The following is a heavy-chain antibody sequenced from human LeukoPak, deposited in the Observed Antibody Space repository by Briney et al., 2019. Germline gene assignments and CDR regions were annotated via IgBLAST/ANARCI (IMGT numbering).Heavy chain of an antibody. CDR2: IHYSGST. V-gene: IGHV4-59*08. J-gene: IGHJ4*02. D-gene: IGHD2-15*01. Sequence: SETLSLTCRVSGASFSNYYWSWIRQSPGKGLEWIGFIHYSGSTNYNPSLNGRVTTSIDTSMNHLSHTLVSVTAADTAVYFCARHHDGGPKLRLDFWGLGVLVTVSS. CDR3: ARHHDGGPKLRLDF. CDR1: GASFSNYY.